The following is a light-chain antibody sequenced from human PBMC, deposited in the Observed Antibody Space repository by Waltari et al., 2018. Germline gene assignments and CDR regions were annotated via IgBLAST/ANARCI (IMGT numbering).Light chain of an antibody. Sequence: QSVLTQPPSVSGAPGQRVTISCTGSSSHIGAGYDVHWYQQLPGTAPKPPSYGNSNRPSGVPDRFSGSKSGTSASLAITGLQAEDEADYYCQSYDSSLSGFYVFGTGTKVTVL. J-gene: IGLJ1*01. V-gene: IGLV1-40*01. CDR3: QSYDSSLSGFYV. CDR2: GNS. CDR1: SSHIGAGYD.